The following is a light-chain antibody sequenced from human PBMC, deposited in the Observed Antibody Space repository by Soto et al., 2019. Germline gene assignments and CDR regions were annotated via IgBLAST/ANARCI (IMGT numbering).Light chain of an antibody. V-gene: IGKV3D-20*02. J-gene: IGKJ1*01. CDR2: AAS. CDR3: QQRSNWPRT. CDR1: QTVSSNY. Sequence: EIVLTQSPGTLSLYPGERATLSCRASQTVSSNYLAWYQQEPGQAPRLLIYAASTRATGIPDRFSGSGSGTDFTLTISSLEPEDFAVYYCQQRSNWPRTFGQGTKVDIK.